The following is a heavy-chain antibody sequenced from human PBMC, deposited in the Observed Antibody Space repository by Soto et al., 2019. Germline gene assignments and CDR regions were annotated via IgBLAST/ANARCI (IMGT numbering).Heavy chain of an antibody. CDR2: ISYDESNK. D-gene: IGHD3-16*01. V-gene: IGHV3-30-3*01. Sequence: ESGGGVVQPGRSLRLSCAASGFTFSSYAMHWVRQAPGKGLEWVAVISYDESNKYYTDSVKGRSTISRDNSKNTLYLQMNSLRDEDTAVYYCAKDRTMITETTMGYWGQGALVTFSS. CDR1: GFTFSSYA. J-gene: IGHJ4*02. CDR3: AKDRTMITETTMGY.